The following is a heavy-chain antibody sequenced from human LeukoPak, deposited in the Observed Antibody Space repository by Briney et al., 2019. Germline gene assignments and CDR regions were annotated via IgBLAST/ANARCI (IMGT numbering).Heavy chain of an antibody. J-gene: IGHJ6*03. CDR3: TRDLGYYDSSGYYYYYMDV. Sequence: GGSLRLSCTASGFTFGDYAMSWVRQAPGKGLEWVGFIRSKAYGGTTEYAASVKGRFTISRDDSKSIAYLQMSSLKTEDTAVYYCTRDLGYYDSSGYYYYYMDVWGKGTTVIISS. CDR1: GFTFGDYA. D-gene: IGHD3-22*01. V-gene: IGHV3-49*04. CDR2: IRSKAYGGTT.